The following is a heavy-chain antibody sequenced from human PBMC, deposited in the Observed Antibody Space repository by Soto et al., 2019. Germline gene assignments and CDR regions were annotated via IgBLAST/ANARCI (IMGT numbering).Heavy chain of an antibody. Sequence: GASVKVSCKASGYTFTSYAMHWVRQAPGQRLEWMGWINAGNGNTKYSQKFQGRVTITRDTSASTAYMELSSLRSEDTAVYFCARGSEPAHYYYYYGMDVWGQGTTVTVSS. CDR3: ARGSEPAHYYYYYGMDV. CDR2: INAGNGNT. V-gene: IGHV1-3*01. D-gene: IGHD1-26*01. J-gene: IGHJ6*02. CDR1: GYTFTSYA.